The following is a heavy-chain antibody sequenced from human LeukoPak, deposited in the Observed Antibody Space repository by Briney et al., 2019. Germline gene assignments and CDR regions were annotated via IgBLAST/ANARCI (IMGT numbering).Heavy chain of an antibody. J-gene: IGHJ4*02. CDR2: IFYSGIT. Sequence: SETLSLTCSVSGGPLSSTYYYWAWIRQPPGKGLEWIGSIFYSGITYYSPSLKSRVTISVDASKNQFSLKLSSVTAADTAVYYCARAGTTMTRVDSWGQGTLVTVSS. CDR3: ARAGTTMTRVDS. D-gene: IGHD4-17*01. CDR1: GGPLSSTYYY. V-gene: IGHV4-39*01.